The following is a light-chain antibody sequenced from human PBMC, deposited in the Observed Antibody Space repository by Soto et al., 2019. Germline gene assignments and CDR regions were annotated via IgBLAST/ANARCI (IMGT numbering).Light chain of an antibody. CDR1: TSNIGNYY. V-gene: IGLV1-51*01. CDR2: DNS. CDR3: ATWDSSLSVGV. J-gene: IGLJ3*02. Sequence: QSVLTQSPSVSAAPGQKVTIFCSGSTSNIGNYYVSWYQQLPGTAPKLLIYDNSQRPSGIPDRSSGSKSGTSATLGIAGLQTGDEADYYCATWDSSLSVGVFGGGTKVTVL.